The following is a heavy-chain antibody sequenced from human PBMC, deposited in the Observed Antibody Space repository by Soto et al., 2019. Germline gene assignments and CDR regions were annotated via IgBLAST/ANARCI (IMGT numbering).Heavy chain of an antibody. D-gene: IGHD3-22*01. CDR2: IIPIFGTA. J-gene: IGHJ5*02. CDR1: GGTFSSYA. Sequence: SVKVSCKASGGTFSSYAISWVRQAPGQGLEWMGGIIPIFGTANYAQKFQGRVTITADESTSTAYMELSSLRSEDTAVYYCARETYYYDSSGYYYSNWFDPWGQGTLVTVSS. CDR3: ARETYYYDSSGYYYSNWFDP. V-gene: IGHV1-69*13.